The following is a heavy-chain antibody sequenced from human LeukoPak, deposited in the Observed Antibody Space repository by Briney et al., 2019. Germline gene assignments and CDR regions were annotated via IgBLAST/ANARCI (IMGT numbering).Heavy chain of an antibody. CDR2: IYSGGGT. CDR3: ARGGWITILHYFDV. V-gene: IGHV3-66*01. Sequence: PGGSLRLSCAASGFTVSSNHMSWVRQAPGKGLEWVLVIYSGGGTYYADSVKGRFTISRDNSKNTLYLQMNSLRAEDTAVYYCARGGWITILHYFDVWGQGTMVTVSS. J-gene: IGHJ3*01. D-gene: IGHD3-9*01. CDR1: GFTVSSNH.